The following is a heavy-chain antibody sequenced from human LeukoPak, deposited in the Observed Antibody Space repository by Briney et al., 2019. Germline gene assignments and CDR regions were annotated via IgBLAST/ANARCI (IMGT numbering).Heavy chain of an antibody. CDR2: ISYDGNN. CDR3: ARDPLDISRWTNAFDI. V-gene: IGHV3-30*03. Sequence: WGSLRLSCVVSGCTFSNYGFHWVRQAPGKALEWVAFISYDGNNNYEDSVKGRFTISRDNSKSTLHLQMHGLRAEDTAVYYCARDPLDISRWTNAFDIWGQGTTVIVS. CDR1: GCTFSNYG. D-gene: IGHD5-12*01. J-gene: IGHJ3*02.